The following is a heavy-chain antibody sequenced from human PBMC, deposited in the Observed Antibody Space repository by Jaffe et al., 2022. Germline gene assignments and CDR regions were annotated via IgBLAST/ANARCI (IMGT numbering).Heavy chain of an antibody. CDR2: IIPIFGTA. V-gene: IGHV1-69*05. CDR3: AVPYYDILTGYYMRFDY. J-gene: IGHJ4*02. D-gene: IGHD3-9*01. Sequence: QVQLVQSGAEVKKPGSSVKVSCKASGGTFSSYAISWVRQAPGQGLEWMGGIIPIFGTANYAQKFQGRVTITTDESTSTAYMELSSLRSEDTAVYYCAVPYYDILTGYYMRFDYWGQGTLVTVSS. CDR1: GGTFSSYA.